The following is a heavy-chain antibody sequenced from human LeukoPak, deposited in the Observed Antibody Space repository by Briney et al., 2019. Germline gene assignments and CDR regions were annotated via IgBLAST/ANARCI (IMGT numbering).Heavy chain of an antibody. D-gene: IGHD3-3*01. CDR3: ARDRAWNYFDY. CDR2: IGGSNGIT. Sequence: GGSLRLSCAASGFTFSSYAMSWVRQAPGKGLEWVSVIGGSNGITFYVGSVKGRFTISRDNSKDTLYLQMDSLRAEDTAVYYCARDRAWNYFDYWGQGTLVTVSS. J-gene: IGHJ4*02. V-gene: IGHV3-23*01. CDR1: GFTFSSYA.